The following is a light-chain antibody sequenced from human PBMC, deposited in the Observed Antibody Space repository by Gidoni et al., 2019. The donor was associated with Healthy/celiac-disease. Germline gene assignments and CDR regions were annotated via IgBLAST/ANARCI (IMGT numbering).Light chain of an antibody. CDR2: KAS. J-gene: IGKJ1*01. V-gene: IGKV1-5*03. Sequence: DIQMTQSPATLSASVGDRVTITCRASQSISSWFAWYQQKPGQAPKLLSYKASSLESGVPSRFSGSVSGTEFTLTISSLQPDDFATYYCQQYNSYSWTFGQGTKVEIK. CDR3: QQYNSYSWT. CDR1: QSISSW.